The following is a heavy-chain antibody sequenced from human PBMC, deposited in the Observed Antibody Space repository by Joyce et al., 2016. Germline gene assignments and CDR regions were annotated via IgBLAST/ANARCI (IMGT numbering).Heavy chain of an antibody. CDR1: GFAFAHTW. Sequence: QLVESGGGLVKPGGSLRLSCAASGFAFAHTWMSWVRQAPGKGLEWVGQSKTKTDGGTTDYAAPVKGRFTIARDDSENTLHLQMNSLKTEDTAVYYCTTCPWGGCGWGQGTLVTVSS. D-gene: IGHD3-16*01. CDR2: SKTKTDGGTT. J-gene: IGHJ4*02. CDR3: TTCPWGGCG. V-gene: IGHV3-15*01.